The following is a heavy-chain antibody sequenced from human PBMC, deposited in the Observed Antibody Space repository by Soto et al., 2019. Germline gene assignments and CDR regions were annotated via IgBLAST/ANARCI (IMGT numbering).Heavy chain of an antibody. D-gene: IGHD3-3*01. CDR1: GFTFSSYS. CDR3: ARSGDDFWSGPLDYYYMDV. Sequence: GGSLRLSCAASGFTFSSYSMNWVRQAPGKGLEWVSYISSSSSTIYYADSVKGRFTMSRDNAKNSLYLQMNSLRAEDTAVYYCARSGDDFWSGPLDYYYMDVWGKGTTVTVSS. J-gene: IGHJ6*03. CDR2: ISSSSSTI. V-gene: IGHV3-48*01.